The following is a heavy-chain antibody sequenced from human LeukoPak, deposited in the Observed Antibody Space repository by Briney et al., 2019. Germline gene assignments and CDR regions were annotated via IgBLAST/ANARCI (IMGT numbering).Heavy chain of an antibody. V-gene: IGHV1-69*05. CDR3: ARGPYLNYDFWRD. CDR2: IIPIFGTA. D-gene: IGHD3-3*01. CDR1: GGTFSSYA. Sequence: ASVKVSCKASGGTFSSYAISWVRQAPGQGLEWMGGIIPIFGTANYAQKFQGRVTITTDESTSTAYMELSSLRSEDTAVYYCARGPYLNYDFWRDWGQGTLVTVSS. J-gene: IGHJ4*02.